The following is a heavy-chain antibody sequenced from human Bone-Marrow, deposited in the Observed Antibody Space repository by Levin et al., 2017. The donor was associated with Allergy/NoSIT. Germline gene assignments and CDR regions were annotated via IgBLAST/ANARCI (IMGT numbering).Heavy chain of an antibody. CDR3: ARWSSSDRAFDY. Sequence: SCTVSGVSISDYYWNWIRQPPGKGLEWIGFTHYSGSASYNLSLKSRVTTSVDMSTSQVSLTLTSVSAADTAVYYCARWSSSDRAFDYWGQGVLVTVSS. CDR1: GVSISDYY. V-gene: IGHV4-59*08. J-gene: IGHJ4*02. CDR2: THYSGSA. D-gene: IGHD2-21*02.